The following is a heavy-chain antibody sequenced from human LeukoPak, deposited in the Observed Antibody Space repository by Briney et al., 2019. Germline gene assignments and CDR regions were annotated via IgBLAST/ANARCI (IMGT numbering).Heavy chain of an antibody. Sequence: SVKVSCKASGGTFSSYAINWVRQAPGQGLEWMGRIIPILGIANYAQKFQGRVTITADKSTSTAYMELSSLRSEDTAVYYCASEITMVRGVIIDDYWGQGTLVTVSS. J-gene: IGHJ4*02. D-gene: IGHD3-10*01. CDR1: GGTFSSYA. V-gene: IGHV1-69*04. CDR3: ASEITMVRGVIIDDY. CDR2: IIPILGIA.